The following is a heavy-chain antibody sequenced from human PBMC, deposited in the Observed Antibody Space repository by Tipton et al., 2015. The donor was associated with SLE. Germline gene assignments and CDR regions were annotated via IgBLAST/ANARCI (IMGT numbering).Heavy chain of an antibody. CDR2: IHYTGST. D-gene: IGHD5-24*01. Sequence: TLSLTCTVSGGSVGNYYWSWIRQSPGKGLEWIGYIHYTGSTEYNPSLKSRVTISVDTSKNQFSLKLSSVTAADTAVYYCARHRWRWNDAFDIWGQGTMVTVSS. V-gene: IGHV4-59*08. J-gene: IGHJ3*02. CDR1: GGSVGNYY. CDR3: ARHRWRWNDAFDI.